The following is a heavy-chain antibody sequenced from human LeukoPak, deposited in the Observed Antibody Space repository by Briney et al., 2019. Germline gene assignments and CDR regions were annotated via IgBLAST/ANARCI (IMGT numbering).Heavy chain of an antibody. CDR1: GGSISSYY. J-gene: IGHJ5*02. V-gene: IGHV4-4*07. CDR2: IYTSGST. Sequence: PSETLSLTCTVSGGSISSYYWSWIRQPAGKGLEWIGRIYTSGSTNYNPSLKSRVTMSVDTSKNQFSLKLSSVTAADTAVYYCAREKKPVAGTNWFDPWGQGTLVTVSS. D-gene: IGHD6-19*01. CDR3: AREKKPVAGTNWFDP.